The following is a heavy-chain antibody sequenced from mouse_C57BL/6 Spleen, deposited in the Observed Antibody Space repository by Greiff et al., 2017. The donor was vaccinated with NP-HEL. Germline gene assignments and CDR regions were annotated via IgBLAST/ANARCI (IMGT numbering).Heavy chain of an antibody. Sequence: QVQLQQPGAELVKPGASVKLSCKASGYTFTSYWMHWVKQRPGQGLEWIGMIHPNSGSTNYNEKFKSKATLTVDKSSSTAYMQLSSLTSEDAAVYYCARRGGSSYRTRYFDDWGQGTTLTVSS. D-gene: IGHD1-1*01. CDR1: GYTFTSYW. V-gene: IGHV1-64*01. J-gene: IGHJ2*01. CDR3: ARRGGSSYRTRYFDD. CDR2: IHPNSGST.